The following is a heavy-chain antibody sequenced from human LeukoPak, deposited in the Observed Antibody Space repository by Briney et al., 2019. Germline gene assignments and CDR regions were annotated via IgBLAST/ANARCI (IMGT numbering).Heavy chain of an antibody. CDR3: ATCPPSSWSYFDF. V-gene: IGHV3-48*03. J-gene: IGHJ4*02. Sequence: GGSLRLSCAAPGTTLRKYEMHWVRQAPGKGLEWLSYISSGGQTISYRDSVKGRFTVSRDNSKNSVYLQMHSLRAEDTAVYYCATCPPSSWSYFDFSGQGALVTVSS. D-gene: IGHD6-13*01. CDR1: GTTLRKYE. CDR2: ISSGGQTI.